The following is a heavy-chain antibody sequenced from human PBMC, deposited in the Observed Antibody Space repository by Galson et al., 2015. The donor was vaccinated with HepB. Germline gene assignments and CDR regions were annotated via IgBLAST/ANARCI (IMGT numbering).Heavy chain of an antibody. V-gene: IGHV3-30*04. CDR3: ARDLYRNYYYYYGMDV. J-gene: IGHJ6*02. CDR1: GFTFSSYA. Sequence: SLRLSCAASGFTFSSYAMHWVRQAPGKGLEWVAVISYDGSNKYYADSVKGRFTISRDNSKNTLYLQMNSLRAEDTAVYYCARDLYRNYYYYYGMDVWGQGTTVTVSS. CDR2: ISYDGSNK.